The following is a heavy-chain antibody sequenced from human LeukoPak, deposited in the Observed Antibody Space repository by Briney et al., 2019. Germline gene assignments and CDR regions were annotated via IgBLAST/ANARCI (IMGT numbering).Heavy chain of an antibody. CDR1: GASISSNFYY. CDR3: ARSRYSSNQFLSRRKREHFDF. Sequence: SETLSLTCTVSGASISSNFYYWGWIRHPPGKKLEWIGSVHFSGTTDYNPSLESRITVSVDTSKNQFSLRLSSVTAADTAIYYCARSRYSSNQFLSRRKREHFDFWGRGMLVAVSS. CDR2: VHFSGTT. D-gene: IGHD6-13*01. J-gene: IGHJ4*02. V-gene: IGHV4-39*01.